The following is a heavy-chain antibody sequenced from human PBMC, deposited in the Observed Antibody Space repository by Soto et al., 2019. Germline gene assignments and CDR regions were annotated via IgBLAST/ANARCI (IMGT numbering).Heavy chain of an antibody. D-gene: IGHD3-10*01. Sequence: QVQLVQSGAEVKKPGASVKVSCKASGYTFTSYEINWVRQATGQGLEWMGWMNPNSGDTGYAQKFQGRVTMTRNTXIRTAYMELSSLRYEDTAVYYCARGELLWFGELLRWGQGTLVTVSS. J-gene: IGHJ4*02. CDR3: ARGELLWFGELLR. CDR1: GYTFTSYE. CDR2: MNPNSGDT. V-gene: IGHV1-8*01.